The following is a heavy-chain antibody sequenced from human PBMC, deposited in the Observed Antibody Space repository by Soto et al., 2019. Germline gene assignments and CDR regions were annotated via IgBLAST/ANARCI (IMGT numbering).Heavy chain of an antibody. CDR3: AKYMYYDFCLDY. Sequence: PGGSLRLSCAASGFTFSSYAMSWVRQAPGKGLEWVSAISGSGGSTYYADSVKGRFTISKDNSKNTLYLQMNSLRAEDTAVYYCAKYMYYDFCLDYWGQGTLVTVSS. V-gene: IGHV3-23*01. CDR2: ISGSGGST. J-gene: IGHJ4*02. CDR1: GFTFSSYA. D-gene: IGHD3-3*01.